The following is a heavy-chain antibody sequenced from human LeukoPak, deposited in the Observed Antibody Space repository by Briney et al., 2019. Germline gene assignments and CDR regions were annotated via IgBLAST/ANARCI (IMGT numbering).Heavy chain of an antibody. CDR1: GYTLTELS. CDR2: FDPEDGVT. CDR3: ATDPTYYDPTGGAFDI. V-gene: IGHV1-24*01. J-gene: IGHJ3*02. Sequence: ASVKVSCKVSGYTLTELSMHWVRQAPGKGLEWMGGFDPEDGVTIYAQKFQGRVTMTEDTSTDTAYMELSSLRSEDTAVYYCATDPTYYDPTGGAFDIRGQGTMVTVSS. D-gene: IGHD3-22*01.